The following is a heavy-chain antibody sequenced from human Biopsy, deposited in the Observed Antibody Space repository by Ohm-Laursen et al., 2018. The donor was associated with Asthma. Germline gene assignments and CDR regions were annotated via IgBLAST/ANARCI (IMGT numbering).Heavy chain of an antibody. CDR3: AGGRYCSGASCLYGMDV. V-gene: IGHV3-11*01. J-gene: IGHJ6*02. D-gene: IGHD2-15*01. CDR1: GMSVSDYY. CDR2: IGIKGTSI. Sequence: GSLRLSCSASGMSVSDYYMTWLRQSPGKGLEWLSHIGIKGTSIYYADSVKGRFTISRDNAKNSLFLQMNGLRADDTAVYFRAGGRYCSGASCLYGMDVWGQGTTVSVSS.